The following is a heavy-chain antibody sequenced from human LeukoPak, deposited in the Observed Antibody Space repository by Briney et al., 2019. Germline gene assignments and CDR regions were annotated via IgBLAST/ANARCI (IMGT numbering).Heavy chain of an antibody. V-gene: IGHV1-46*01. CDR1: GYSFVSNY. D-gene: IGHD3-9*01. CDR2: INPSGGGT. J-gene: IGHJ4*02. Sequence: ASVKVSCKAAGYSFVSNYMHWVRQAPGQGLEWMAIINPSGGGTTYAQKFQGRVTVTMDTSTRTVYMDLSSLRSDDTAVYYCARGDRLPGYSAPVGDYWGQGTLVTVSS. CDR3: ARGDRLPGYSAPVGDY.